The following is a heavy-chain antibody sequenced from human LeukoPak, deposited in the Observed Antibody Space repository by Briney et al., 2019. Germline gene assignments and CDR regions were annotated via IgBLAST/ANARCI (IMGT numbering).Heavy chain of an antibody. CDR1: GGSINNYY. J-gene: IGHJ6*02. CDR2: IYYGGSN. V-gene: IGHV4-59*01. Sequence: SETLSLTCTVSGGSINNYYWSWIRQPPGKGLEWVGYIYYGGSNNYNPSLKSRVIFSVEKNKNKFSLKLNSVTAADTAVYYCARVGGDYYGMDVWGQGTTVTVSS. CDR3: ARVGGDYYGMDV. D-gene: IGHD2-21*01.